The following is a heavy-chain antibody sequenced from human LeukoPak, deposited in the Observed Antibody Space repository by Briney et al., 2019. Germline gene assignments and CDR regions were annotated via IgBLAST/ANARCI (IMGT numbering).Heavy chain of an antibody. J-gene: IGHJ4*02. Sequence: PGGSLRLSCAASGFTFSTYGMHWVREAPGRGLEWVAFIWSAGRNKYYSESVKGRFTVSRDNSKNTLYLQMDSLRVEDTALYYCARVGSGWYGYLDYWGQGTLVTVSS. CDR3: ARVGSGWYGYLDY. D-gene: IGHD6-19*01. CDR1: GFTFSTYG. CDR2: IWSAGRNK. V-gene: IGHV3-33*08.